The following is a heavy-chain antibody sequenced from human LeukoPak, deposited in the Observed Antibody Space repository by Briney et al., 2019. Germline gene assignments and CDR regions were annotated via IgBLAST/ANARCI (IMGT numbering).Heavy chain of an antibody. J-gene: IGHJ4*02. CDR3: AGVIAAAGPVDY. Sequence: ASETLSLTCAVYGGSFSGYYWSWIRQPPGKGLEWIGEINHSGSTNYNPSLKSRVTISVDTSKNQFSLKLSSVTAADTAVYYCAGVIAAAGPVDYWGQGTLVTVSS. D-gene: IGHD6-13*01. V-gene: IGHV4-34*01. CDR1: GGSFSGYY. CDR2: INHSGST.